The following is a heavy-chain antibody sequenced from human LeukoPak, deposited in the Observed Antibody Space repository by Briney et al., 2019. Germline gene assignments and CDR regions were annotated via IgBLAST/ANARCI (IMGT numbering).Heavy chain of an antibody. Sequence: GESLRLSCAASGFTFSGYSMNWARQAPGKGLEWVSSISSSSRYIYYADSVKGRFTISRDNAKNSLYLQMNSLRAEDSAVYYCARESPSYYFCSTTICYSDYWGQGTLVTVSS. D-gene: IGHD2-2*02. CDR3: ARESPSYYFCSTTICYSDY. CDR2: ISSSSRYI. V-gene: IGHV3-21*01. J-gene: IGHJ4*02. CDR1: GFTFSGYS.